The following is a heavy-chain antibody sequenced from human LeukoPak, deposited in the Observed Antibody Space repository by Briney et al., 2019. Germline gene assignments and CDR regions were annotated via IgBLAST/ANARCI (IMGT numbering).Heavy chain of an antibody. J-gene: IGHJ4*02. Sequence: PSDPLSLTRAVPGVYNSTSECWVRVRQTPGQGLEWVGEIHRDGRTRYNPSLTSRVTMSMDYSKNQFSLNVRFVTAADTAIYYCGKTDIYFNPIDYWGPGSLVTVSS. D-gene: IGHD3-9*01. CDR1: GVYNSTSEC. CDR2: IHRDGRT. V-gene: IGHV4-4*02. CDR3: GKTDIYFNPIDY.